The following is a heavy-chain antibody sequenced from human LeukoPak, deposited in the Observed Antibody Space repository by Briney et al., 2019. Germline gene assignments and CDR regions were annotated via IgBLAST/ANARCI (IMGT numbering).Heavy chain of an antibody. J-gene: IGHJ4*02. CDR3: ATGYYSHYFDY. D-gene: IGHD3-22*01. CDR2: IYPGDSDT. V-gene: IGHV5-51*01. CDR1: GYSFTSYW. Sequence: GESLKISCKGSGYSFTSYWIGWVRQMPGKGLEWMGIIYPGDSDTKYSPSFRGQVTMSADKSISTAYLQWSSLKASDTAMYYCATGYYSHYFDYCGQGTLVTVSS.